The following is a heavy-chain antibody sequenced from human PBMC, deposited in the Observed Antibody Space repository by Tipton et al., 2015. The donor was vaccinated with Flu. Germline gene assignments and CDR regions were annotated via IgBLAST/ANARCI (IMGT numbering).Heavy chain of an antibody. Sequence: TLSLTCAVYGGSFSGHYWSWIRQPPGKGLEWIGEINHSGSTSYKPSLKSRVTISVDTSKNQFSLKVSSLTAADTAVYYCARGSGYANVYLDSWVQGTLVAVSS. J-gene: IGHJ4*02. CDR2: INHSGST. D-gene: IGHD5-12*01. CDR1: GGSFSGHY. V-gene: IGHV4-34*01. CDR3: ARGSGYANVYLDS.